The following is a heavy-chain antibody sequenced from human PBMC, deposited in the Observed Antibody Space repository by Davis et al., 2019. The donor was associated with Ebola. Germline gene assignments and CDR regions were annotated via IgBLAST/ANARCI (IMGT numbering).Heavy chain of an antibody. Sequence: ASVKVSCKASGYAFTSYGISWVRQAPGQGLEWMGIINPSGGSTSYAQKFQGRVTITADESTSTAYMELSSLRSEDTAVYYCARGIEDFDYWGQGTLVTVSS. CDR2: INPSGGST. CDR3: ARGIEDFDY. J-gene: IGHJ4*02. V-gene: IGHV1-46*01. CDR1: GYAFTSYG. D-gene: IGHD3-10*01.